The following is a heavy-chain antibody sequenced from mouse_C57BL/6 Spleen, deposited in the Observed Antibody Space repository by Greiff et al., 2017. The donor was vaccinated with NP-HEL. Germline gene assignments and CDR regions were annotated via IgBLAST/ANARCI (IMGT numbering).Heavy chain of an antibody. Sequence: VQLKQSGEGLVKPGGSLKLSCAASGFTFSSYAMSWVRQTPEKRLEWVAYLSSGGDYIYYADTVKGRFTLSRDNARNTLYLQMSSLQSEDTAMYYCTRDTVLFYYAMDYWGQGTSVTVSS. V-gene: IGHV5-9-1*02. CDR3: TRDTVLFYYAMDY. J-gene: IGHJ4*01. D-gene: IGHD1-1*01. CDR1: GFTFSSYA. CDR2: LSSGGDYI.